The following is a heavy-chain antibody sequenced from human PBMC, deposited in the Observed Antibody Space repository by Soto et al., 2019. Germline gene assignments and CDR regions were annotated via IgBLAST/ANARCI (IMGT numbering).Heavy chain of an antibody. CDR2: IYSGGST. J-gene: IGHJ4*02. CDR3: ARNYYDSSGGFDY. D-gene: IGHD3-22*01. CDR1: GFTVSSNY. Sequence: PGGSLRLSCAASGFTVSSNYMSWVSQAPGKGLEWVSVIYSGGSTYYADSVKGRFTISRDNSKNTLYLQMNSLRAEDTAVYYCARNYYDSSGGFDYWGQGTLVTVSS. V-gene: IGHV3-53*01.